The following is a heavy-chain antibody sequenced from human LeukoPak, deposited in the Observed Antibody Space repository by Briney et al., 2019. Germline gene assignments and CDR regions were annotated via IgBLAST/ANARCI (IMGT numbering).Heavy chain of an antibody. CDR3: ASHYDILTGYEY. CDR2: IYHSGST. J-gene: IGHJ4*02. CDR1: GYSISSGYY. V-gene: IGHV4-38-2*02. Sequence: SETLSLTCTVSGYSISSGYYWGWIRQPPGNGLEWIGSIYHSGSTYYNPSLTSRVTISVDTSKNQFSLKLTSVTAADTAMYYCASHYDILTGYEYWGQGNLVTVSS. D-gene: IGHD3-9*01.